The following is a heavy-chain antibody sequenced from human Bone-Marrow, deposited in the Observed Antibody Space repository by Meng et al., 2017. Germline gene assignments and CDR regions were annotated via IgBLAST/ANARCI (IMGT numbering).Heavy chain of an antibody. V-gene: IGHV4-39*07. J-gene: IGHJ3*02. CDR3: ARGVDYPPPGFPLDI. CDR2: IYYSGST. CDR1: GGSISSSSYY. Sequence: GSLRLSCTVSGGSISSSSYYWGWIRQPPGKGLEWIGSIYYSGSTYYNPSLKSRVTISVDTSRNQFSLKLSSVTAADTAVYYCARGVDYPPPGFPLDIWGQGTMVT. D-gene: IGHD5-12*01.